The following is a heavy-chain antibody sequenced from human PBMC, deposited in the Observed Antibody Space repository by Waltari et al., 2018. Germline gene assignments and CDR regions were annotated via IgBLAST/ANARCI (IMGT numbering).Heavy chain of an antibody. V-gene: IGHV4-39*07. CDR1: GGSISSSSYY. D-gene: IGHD6-19*01. CDR3: ASTARSSGWYDFDY. J-gene: IGHJ4*02. CDR2: IYYSGST. Sequence: QLQLQESGPGLVKPSETLSLTCTVSGGSISSSSYYWGWIRQPPGKGLEWIGSIYYSGSTYYNPSLKSRVTISVDTSKNQCSLKLSSVTAADTAVYYCASTARSSGWYDFDYWGQGTLVTVSS.